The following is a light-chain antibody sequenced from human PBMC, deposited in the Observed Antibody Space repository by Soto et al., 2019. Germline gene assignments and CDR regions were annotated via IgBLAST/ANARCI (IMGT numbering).Light chain of an antibody. Sequence: DIQMTQSPSSLSASVGDRVTITCQASQDISNYLNWYQQKPGKAPKLLIYAASTLHGGVPSRFSGSGSGTDFALTITSLQAEDFATYYCQQLRSYPSTFGGGTKVDIK. CDR2: AAS. CDR1: QDISNY. J-gene: IGKJ4*01. V-gene: IGKV1-9*01. CDR3: QQLRSYPST.